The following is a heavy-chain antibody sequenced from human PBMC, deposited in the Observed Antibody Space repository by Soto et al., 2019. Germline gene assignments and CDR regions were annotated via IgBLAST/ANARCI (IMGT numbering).Heavy chain of an antibody. Sequence: GGSLRLSCAASGSTFSSNWMHWVRQAPGEGLVWVSRINSDGSITSYADSVKGRFTISRDNAKNTLYLQMNSLRVEDTAVYYCARVETSTGTIYWGQGTLVTVSS. V-gene: IGHV3-74*01. CDR1: GSTFSSNW. CDR3: ARVETSTGTIY. CDR2: INSDGSIT. J-gene: IGHJ4*02. D-gene: IGHD1-1*01.